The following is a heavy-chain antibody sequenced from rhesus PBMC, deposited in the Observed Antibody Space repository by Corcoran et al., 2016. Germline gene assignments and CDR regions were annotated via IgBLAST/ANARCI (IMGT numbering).Heavy chain of an antibody. V-gene: IGHV2S1*01. Sequence: QVTLKESGPALVKPTKTPTLTCTFSGFSLSTSGMGVGWFRQPPGKALEWLASSYWDDDKYYSTSLKSRLTISKDTSKNQVVLTMTNMDPVDTATYYCARVIFYYFDYWGQGVLVTVSS. D-gene: IGHD2-15*01. J-gene: IGHJ4*01. CDR1: GFSLSTSGMG. CDR3: ARVIFYYFDY. CDR2: SYWDDDK.